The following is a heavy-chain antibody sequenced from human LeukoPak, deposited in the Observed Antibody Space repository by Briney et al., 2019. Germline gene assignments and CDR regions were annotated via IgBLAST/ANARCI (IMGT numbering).Heavy chain of an antibody. V-gene: IGHV3-48*01. J-gene: IGHJ4*02. Sequence: GGSLRLSCAASGFTFSSYSMNWVRQAPGKGLEWVSYISSSSSTIYYADSVKGRFTIARDNAKNSLYLQMNSLRAEDTAVYYCAKEVYYDSSAYIDYWGQGTLVTVSS. CDR1: GFTFSSYS. CDR3: AKEVYYDSSAYIDY. D-gene: IGHD3-22*01. CDR2: ISSSSSTI.